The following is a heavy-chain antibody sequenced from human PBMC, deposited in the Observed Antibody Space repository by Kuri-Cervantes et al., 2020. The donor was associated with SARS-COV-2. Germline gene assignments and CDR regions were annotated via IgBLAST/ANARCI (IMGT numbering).Heavy chain of an antibody. CDR1: GFIFSNYG. D-gene: IGHD3-16*02. J-gene: IGHJ5*02. Sequence: GGSLRLSCAASGFIFSNYGMHWVRQAPGKGPEWVAFIRYDGDNKYYADSVKGRFTISRDNPKNTLYLQMNSLRPEDTAVYYCARSNLGLSFDPWGQGTLVPSPQ. V-gene: IGHV3-30*02. CDR2: IRYDGDNK. CDR3: ARSNLGLSFDP.